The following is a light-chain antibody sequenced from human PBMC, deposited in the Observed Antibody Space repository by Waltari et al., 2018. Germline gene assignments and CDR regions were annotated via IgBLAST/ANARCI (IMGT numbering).Light chain of an antibody. CDR1: KLESKF. J-gene: IGLJ1*01. CDR3: QAWDSNTYV. V-gene: IGLV3-1*01. Sequence: SYELTQPPSVSVSPGQTASITCSGEKLESKFASWYQQKPGQSPVLVIYQNNKRPSGIPERFSGSSSGNTATLTISGTQAMDEADDYCQAWDSNTYVFGTGTKVTVL. CDR2: QNN.